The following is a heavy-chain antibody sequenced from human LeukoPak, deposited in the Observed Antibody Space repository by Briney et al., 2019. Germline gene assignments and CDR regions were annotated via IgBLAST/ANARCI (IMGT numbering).Heavy chain of an antibody. CDR2: VYHSGST. J-gene: IGHJ4*02. D-gene: IGHD3-10*01. CDR1: GGSISTSNW. V-gene: IGHV4-4*02. Sequence: SETLSLTCTVSGGSISTSNWWSWVRQPPGKGLGWIGEVYHSGSTTYNSSLKSRLTMSIDKSKNHFSLNLSSVTAADTAVYYCARRYYGSGTNYFDYWGQGTLVTVSS. CDR3: ARRYYGSGTNYFDY.